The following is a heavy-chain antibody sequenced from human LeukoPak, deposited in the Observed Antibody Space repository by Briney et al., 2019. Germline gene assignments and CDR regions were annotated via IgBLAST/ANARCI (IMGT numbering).Heavy chain of an antibody. J-gene: IGHJ4*02. D-gene: IGHD4-23*01. V-gene: IGHV3-21*01. CDR3: VRGATAVTRHLDY. CDR1: AFTLSTYA. Sequence: GGSLRLSCTASAFTLSTYAMSWVRQAPGKGLEWVSGISAGKGNTYYADSAKGRFTISRDNAKNSLYLQMNSLRPEDTAVYYCVRGATAVTRHLDYWGQGTLVTVSS. CDR2: ISAGKGNT.